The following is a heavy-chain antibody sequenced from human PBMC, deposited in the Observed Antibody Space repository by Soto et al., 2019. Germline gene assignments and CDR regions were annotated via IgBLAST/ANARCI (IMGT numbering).Heavy chain of an antibody. CDR1: GGSISSGGYY. D-gene: IGHD2-2*01. V-gene: IGHV4-31*03. J-gene: IGHJ6*02. Sequence: QVQLQESGPGLVKPSQTLSLTCTVSGGSISSGGYYWSWIRQHPGKGLEWIGYIYYSGSTYYNPSLKSRVTISVDTSKNQFSLKLSSVTAADTAVYYCARGVVGCSSTSCFNYYYYGMDVWGQGTTVTVSS. CDR3: ARGVVGCSSTSCFNYYYYGMDV. CDR2: IYYSGST.